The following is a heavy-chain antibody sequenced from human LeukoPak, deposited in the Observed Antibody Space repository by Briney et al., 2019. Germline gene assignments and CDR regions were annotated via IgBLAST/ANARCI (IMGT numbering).Heavy chain of an antibody. J-gene: IGHJ6*02. Sequence: GASVKVSCKASGYTFTGYYMHWVRQAPGQGLEWMGWINPNSGGTNYAQKFQGRVTMTRDTSISTAYMELSRLRSDDTAVYSCATQTSADIVVVPAAAGYGMDVWGQGTTVTVSS. CDR2: INPNSGGT. CDR1: GYTFTGYY. CDR3: ATQTSADIVVVPAAAGYGMDV. V-gene: IGHV1-2*02. D-gene: IGHD2-2*01.